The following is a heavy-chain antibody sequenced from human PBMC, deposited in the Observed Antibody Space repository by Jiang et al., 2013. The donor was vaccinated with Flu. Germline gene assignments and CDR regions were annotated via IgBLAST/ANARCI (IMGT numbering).Heavy chain of an antibody. CDR3: ARDFRRYYGSGSYYNGGYFDY. D-gene: IGHD3-10*01. CDR1: GYTFTSYA. CDR2: INAGNGNT. V-gene: IGHV1-3*01. Sequence: SGAEVKKPGASVKVSCKASGYTFTSYAMHWVRQAPGQRLEWMGWINAGNGNTKYSQKFQGRVTITRDTSASTAYMELSSLRSEDTAVYYCARDFRRYYGSGSYYNGGYFDYWGQGTLVTVSS. J-gene: IGHJ4*02.